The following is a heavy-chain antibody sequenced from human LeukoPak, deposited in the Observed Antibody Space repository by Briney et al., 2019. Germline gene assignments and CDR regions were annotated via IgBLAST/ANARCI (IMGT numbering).Heavy chain of an antibody. V-gene: IGHV4-39*01. J-gene: IGHJ4*02. D-gene: IGHD5-18*01. CDR1: GGSISSSGYY. CDR3: VSPRGFSYGYFDY. CDR2: IYYSGST. Sequence: SETLSLTCTVSGGSISSSGYYWGWIRQPPGKGLEWIGSIYYSGSTYYNPSLKSRVTISVDTSKNQFSLTLGSVSATDTAVYYCVSPRGFSYGYFDYWGQGTLVTVSS.